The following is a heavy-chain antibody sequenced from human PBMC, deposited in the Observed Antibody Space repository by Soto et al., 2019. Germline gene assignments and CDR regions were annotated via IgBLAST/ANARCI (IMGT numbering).Heavy chain of an antibody. Sequence: QVTVKESGPVLVKPTETLTLTCTVSGFSLSNAGLGVSWISQPPGKALEWLAHIFSNDEKSYSTSLKSRLTISKDTSKSQVVLITTNMDPVDTATYYCASTYSTSWYWFDPWGQGTLVTVSS. D-gene: IGHD6-13*01. J-gene: IGHJ5*02. CDR1: GFSLSNAGLG. CDR2: IFSNDEK. CDR3: ASTYSTSWYWFDP. V-gene: IGHV2-26*04.